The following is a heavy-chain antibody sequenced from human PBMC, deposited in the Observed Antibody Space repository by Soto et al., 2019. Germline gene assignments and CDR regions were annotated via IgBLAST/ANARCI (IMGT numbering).Heavy chain of an antibody. CDR1: GGSISSYY. J-gene: IGHJ5*02. CDR2: IYYSGST. V-gene: IGHV4-59*01. CDR3: ARDRDSSGWYNWFDP. Sequence: PSETLSLTCTVSGGSISSYYWSWIRQPPGKGLEWIGYIYYSGSTNYNPSLKSRVTISVDTSKNQFSLKLSSVTAADTAVYYCARDRDSSGWYNWFDPWGQGTVVTVSS. D-gene: IGHD6-19*01.